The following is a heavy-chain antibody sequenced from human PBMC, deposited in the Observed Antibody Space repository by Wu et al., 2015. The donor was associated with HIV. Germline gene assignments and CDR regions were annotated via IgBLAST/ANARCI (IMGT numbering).Heavy chain of an antibody. D-gene: IGHD1-1*01. Sequence: QVQLVQSRAEVKKPGASVKVSCKASGYTFTSYYMHWVRQAPGQGLEWMGWIKPSSGLINYAPKFQGRVTMTRDTSINTAYMELASLRSDDTAVYYCARNVENWGQGTLVTVSS. CDR1: GYTFTSYY. CDR2: IKPSSGLI. CDR3: ARNVEN. J-gene: IGHJ4*02. V-gene: IGHV1-2*02.